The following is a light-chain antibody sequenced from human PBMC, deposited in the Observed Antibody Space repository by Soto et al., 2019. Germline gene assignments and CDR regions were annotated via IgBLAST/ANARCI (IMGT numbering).Light chain of an antibody. CDR2: AVN. V-gene: IGLV2-8*01. J-gene: IGLJ1*01. CDR1: SSDVGGYQY. Sequence: QSVLTQPPSASESPGQSVTISCTGTSSDVGGYQYVSWYQQYPGKAPKLMIYAVNKRPSGVPDRFSGSRSGNTASLTVSGLQAEDEADYYCSSYAGSNNYVFGTGTKVTVL. CDR3: SSYAGSNNYV.